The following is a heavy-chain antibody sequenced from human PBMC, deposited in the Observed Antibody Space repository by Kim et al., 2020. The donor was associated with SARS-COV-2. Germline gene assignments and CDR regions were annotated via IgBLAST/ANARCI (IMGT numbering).Heavy chain of an antibody. D-gene: IGHD3-10*01. CDR1: GGSFSGYY. V-gene: IGHV4-34*01. Sequence: SETLSLTCAVYGGSFSGYYWSWIRQPPGKGLEWIGEINHSGSTNYNPSLKSRVTISVDTSKNQFSLKLSSVTAADTAVYYCARGLKSVSLARSGSYHWFDPWGQGTLVTVSS. CDR3: ARGLKSVSLARSGSYHWFDP. J-gene: IGHJ5*02. CDR2: INHSGST.